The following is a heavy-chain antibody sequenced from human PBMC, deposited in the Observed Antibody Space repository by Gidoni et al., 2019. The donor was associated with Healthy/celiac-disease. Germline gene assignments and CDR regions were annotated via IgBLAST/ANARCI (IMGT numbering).Heavy chain of an antibody. CDR1: GGTFSSYA. Sequence: QVQLVQSGAAVKTPGSSVKVSCKASGGTFSSYAISWVRQAPGHGFAWMCGIIPIFGTATSAQKCLGRVTITADKSTSTAYMELSSLRSEDTAVYYCAAGLYDSSGYYAKPLDWGQGTLVTVSS. CDR3: AAGLYDSSGYYAKPLD. D-gene: IGHD3-22*01. CDR2: IIPIFGTA. J-gene: IGHJ4*02. V-gene: IGHV1-69*06.